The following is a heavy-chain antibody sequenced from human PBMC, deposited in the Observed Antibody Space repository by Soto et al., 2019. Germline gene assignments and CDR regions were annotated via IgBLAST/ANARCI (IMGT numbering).Heavy chain of an antibody. CDR3: ARSRNWNTHLFDC. Sequence: EVQLVESGECFVQPGVSLRLSCAASGFTFITYAMHWVRQAPGKGLEYVSGISNNGDNTYYADSVKGRFTISRDNSKNTLYLQMGSLRPEDMSVYCCARSRNWNTHLFDCWGQGTLVTVS. J-gene: IGHJ4*02. CDR1: GFTFITYA. CDR2: ISNNGDNT. V-gene: IGHV3-64*02. D-gene: IGHD1-20*01.